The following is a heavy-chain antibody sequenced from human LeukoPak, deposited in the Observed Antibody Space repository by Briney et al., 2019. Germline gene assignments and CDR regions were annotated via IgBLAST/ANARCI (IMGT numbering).Heavy chain of an antibody. CDR1: GDSISSSSYY. J-gene: IGHJ5*02. V-gene: IGHV4-39*01. CDR3: VRGAVPGKKSWFDP. CDR2: TYYGGST. Sequence: KPSETLSLTCTVSGDSISSSSYYWGWIRQPPGKGLEWIGRTYYGGSTYYNPSLKSRVTISVNTSKNQPSLKLSSVTAADTAVYYCVRGAVPGKKSWFDPWGQGTLVTVSS. D-gene: IGHD6-19*01.